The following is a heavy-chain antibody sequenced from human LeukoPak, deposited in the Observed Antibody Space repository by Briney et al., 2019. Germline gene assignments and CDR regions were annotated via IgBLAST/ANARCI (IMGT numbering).Heavy chain of an antibody. CDR2: IYYSGST. Sequence: PSETLSLTCTVSGGSVSSGSYYWSWIRQPPGKGLEWIGYIYYSGSTNYNPSLKSRVTISVDTSKNQFSLKLSSVTAADTAVYYCAREALATIHFDYWGQGTLVTVSS. CDR1: GGSVSSGSYY. V-gene: IGHV4-61*01. CDR3: AREALATIHFDY. D-gene: IGHD1-26*01. J-gene: IGHJ4*02.